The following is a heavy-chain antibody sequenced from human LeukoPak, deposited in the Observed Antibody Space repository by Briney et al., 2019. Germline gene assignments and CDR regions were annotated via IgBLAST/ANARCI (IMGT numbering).Heavy chain of an antibody. CDR2: IYTSGST. Sequence: SETLSLTCTVSGGSISSYYWSWIRQPAGKGLEWIGRIYTSGSTNYNPSLKSRVTMSVDTSKNQFSLKLSSVTAADTAVYYCARSPYYDFWSGQQSLYYFDYWGQGTLVTVSS. D-gene: IGHD3-3*01. V-gene: IGHV4-4*07. J-gene: IGHJ4*02. CDR1: GGSISSYY. CDR3: ARSPYYDFWSGQQSLYYFDY.